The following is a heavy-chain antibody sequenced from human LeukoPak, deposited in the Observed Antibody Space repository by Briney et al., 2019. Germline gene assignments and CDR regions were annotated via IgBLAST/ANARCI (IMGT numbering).Heavy chain of an antibody. CDR2: INPNSGGT. V-gene: IGHV1-2*02. CDR3: ARGGRSIFGVADY. J-gene: IGHJ4*02. CDR1: GYTFTDYY. Sequence: ASVKVSCEASGYTFTDYYMHWVRQAPGQGLEWMGWINPNSGGTNYAQKFQGRVTMTRDTSISTAYMELSRVRSDDTAVYYCARGGRSIFGVADYWGQGTLVTVSS. D-gene: IGHD3-3*01.